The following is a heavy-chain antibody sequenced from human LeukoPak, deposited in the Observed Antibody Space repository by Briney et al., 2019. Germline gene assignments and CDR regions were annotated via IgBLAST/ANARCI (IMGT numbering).Heavy chain of an antibody. D-gene: IGHD3-22*01. CDR2: ITGNAVGT. CDR3: AKRDGSGYSYSYFDY. CDR1: GFAFSTYG. J-gene: IGHJ4*02. V-gene: IGHV3-23*01. Sequence: PGGSLRLSCAASGFAFSTYGMSWVRQAPGKGLEWVSVITGNAVGTYYADSVKGRFTVSRDNSKNTLYLQMSSLRAEDTAVYYCAKRDGSGYSYSYFDYWGQGTLVTVSS.